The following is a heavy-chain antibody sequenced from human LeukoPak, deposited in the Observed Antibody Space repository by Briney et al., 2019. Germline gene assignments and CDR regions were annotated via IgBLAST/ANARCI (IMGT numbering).Heavy chain of an antibody. CDR3: ARVGYARDTAMGYFDY. J-gene: IGHJ4*02. V-gene: IGHV4-39*07. CDR1: GGSISSSSYY. D-gene: IGHD5-18*01. Sequence: PSETLSLTCTVSGGSISSSSYYWGWLRQPPGKGLEWIGSIYYSGSTYYNPSLKSRVTISVDTSKNQFSLKLSSVTAADTAVYYCARVGYARDTAMGYFDYWGQGTLVTVSS. CDR2: IYYSGST.